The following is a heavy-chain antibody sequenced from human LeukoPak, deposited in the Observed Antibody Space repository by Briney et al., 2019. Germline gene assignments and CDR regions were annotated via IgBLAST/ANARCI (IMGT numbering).Heavy chain of an antibody. J-gene: IGHJ6*03. CDR1: GVSFSGYY. CDR3: ARGPASRRYYYYYMDV. Sequence: KPSETLSLTCAVYGVSFSGYYWSWIRQPPGKGLEWIGEINHSGSTNYNPSLKSRVTISTDTSKNHFSLKLSSVTAADTAVSYCARGPASRRYYYYYMDVWGKGTTVTVSS. V-gene: IGHV4-34*01. CDR2: INHSGST.